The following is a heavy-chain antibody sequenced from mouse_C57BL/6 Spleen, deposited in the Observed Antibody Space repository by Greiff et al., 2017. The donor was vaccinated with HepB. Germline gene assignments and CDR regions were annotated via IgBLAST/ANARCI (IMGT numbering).Heavy chain of an antibody. J-gene: IGHJ4*01. CDR1: GYTFTSYW. Sequence: QVQLKQPGAELVRPGTSVKLSCKASGYTFTSYWMHWVKQRPGQGLEWIGVIDPSDSYTNYNQKFKGKATLTVDTSSSTAYMQLSSLTSEDSAVYYCARGGFTTVAMDYWGQGTSVTVSS. CDR3: ARGGFTTVAMDY. CDR2: IDPSDSYT. V-gene: IGHV1-59*01. D-gene: IGHD1-1*01.